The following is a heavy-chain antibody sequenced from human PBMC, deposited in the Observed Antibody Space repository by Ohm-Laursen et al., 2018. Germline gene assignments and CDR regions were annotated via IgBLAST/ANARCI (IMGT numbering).Heavy chain of an antibody. D-gene: IGHD7-27*01. Sequence: SETLSLTCAVYGGYFSGYYWTWTRQTPGKGLEWIGEINHSGNRNFIPSLKSRVAMSVDTSKNQFSLKLTSVTAADTAVYYCARKKNWGMLDYWGQGTLVTVSP. CDR2: INHSGNR. CDR1: GGYFSGYY. J-gene: IGHJ4*02. CDR3: ARKKNWGMLDY. V-gene: IGHV4-34*01.